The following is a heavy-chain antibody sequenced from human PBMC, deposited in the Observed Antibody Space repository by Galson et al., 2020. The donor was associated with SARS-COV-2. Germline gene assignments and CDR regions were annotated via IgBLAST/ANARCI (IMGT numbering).Heavy chain of an antibody. V-gene: IGHV3-7*03. J-gene: IGHJ4*02. D-gene: IGHD2-2*01. CDR2: IDEDGTEK. Sequence: GGSLRLSCAGSGFSLSGFWMDWVRQAPGKGLEWVANIDEDGTEKNYVDSVKGRFTISRDNAKNSLYLQMSGLRAEDTAVYYFLRESTASSEGCWGQGTLVTVSS. CDR3: LRESTASSEGC. CDR1: GFSLSGFW.